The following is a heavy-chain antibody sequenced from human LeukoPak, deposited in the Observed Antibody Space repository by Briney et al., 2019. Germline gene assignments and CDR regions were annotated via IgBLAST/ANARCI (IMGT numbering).Heavy chain of an antibody. CDR3: ATYRHGDLLWEFDY. J-gene: IGHJ4*02. CDR2: FDPEDGET. CDR1: GYTLTELS. Sequence: ASVKVSCKVSGYTLTELSMHWVRQAPGKGLEWMGGFDPEDGETIYAQKFQGRVTMTEDSSTDTAYMELSSLRSEDTAVYYCATYRHGDLLWEFDYWGQGTLVTVSS. V-gene: IGHV1-24*01. D-gene: IGHD1-26*01.